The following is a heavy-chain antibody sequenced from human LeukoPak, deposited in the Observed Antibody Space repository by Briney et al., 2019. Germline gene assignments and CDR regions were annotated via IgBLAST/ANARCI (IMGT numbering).Heavy chain of an antibody. J-gene: IGHJ6*02. CDR3: ARGWFLTGYYTGYYYYGMDV. CDR1: GGFISSYY. Sequence: SDTLSLTCTVSGGFISSYYWSWIRQPPGKGLEWIGYIYYSGSTNYNPSLKSRVTISVDTSKNQFYLKLSSVTAADTAVYYCARGWFLTGYYTGYYYYGMDVWGQGTTVTVSS. CDR2: IYYSGST. V-gene: IGHV4-59*08. D-gene: IGHD3-9*01.